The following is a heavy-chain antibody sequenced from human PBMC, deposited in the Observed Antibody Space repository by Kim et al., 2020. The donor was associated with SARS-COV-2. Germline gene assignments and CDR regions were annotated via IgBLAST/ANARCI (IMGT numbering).Heavy chain of an antibody. Sequence: GGSLRLSCVGSGFTISNNYMTWVRQAPGKGLEWVSVIYSGGSTYYADSVRVRFTVSRDNSKNTLYLQMNSLRAEDTDVYYCARDFTMVRGVINYGMDVWG. J-gene: IGHJ6*01. CDR2: IYSGGST. CDR1: GFTISNNY. CDR3: ARDFTMVRGVINYGMDV. V-gene: IGHV3-66*01. D-gene: IGHD3-10*01.